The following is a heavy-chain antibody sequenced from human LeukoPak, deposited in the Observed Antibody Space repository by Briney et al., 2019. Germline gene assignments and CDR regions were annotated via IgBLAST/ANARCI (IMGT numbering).Heavy chain of an antibody. Sequence: GGSLRLYCAASGFTFSSYWMHWVRQAPGKGLVWVSRINSDGSSTSYADSVKGRFTISRDNAKNKLYLQMNSLRAEDTAVYYCARGDLKIFGVVIIDYWGQGTLVTVSS. D-gene: IGHD3-3*01. V-gene: IGHV3-74*01. CDR3: ARGDLKIFGVVIIDY. CDR1: GFTFSSYW. CDR2: INSDGSST. J-gene: IGHJ4*02.